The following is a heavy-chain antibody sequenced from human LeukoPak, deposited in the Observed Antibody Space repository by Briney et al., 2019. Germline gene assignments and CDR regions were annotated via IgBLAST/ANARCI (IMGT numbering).Heavy chain of an antibody. CDR2: INHSGST. CDR3: ARGSYDSSGYYLNWFDP. V-gene: IGHV4-34*01. J-gene: IGHJ5*02. CDR1: GGSFSGYY. Sequence: SETLSLTCAVYGGSFSGYYWSWIRQPPGKGLEWIGEINHSGSTNYNPSLKSRVTISVDTSKNQFSLKLSSVTAADTAVYYCARGSYDSSGYYLNWFDPWGQGTLVTVSS. D-gene: IGHD3-22*01.